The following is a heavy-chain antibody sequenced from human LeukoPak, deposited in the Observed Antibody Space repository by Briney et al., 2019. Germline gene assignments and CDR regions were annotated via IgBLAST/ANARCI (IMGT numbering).Heavy chain of an antibody. CDR1: GGSISSYY. CDR2: IYYSGST. Sequence: SETLSLTCTVSGGSISSYYWSCIRQPPGKGLEWIGYIYYSGSTNYNPSLKSRVTISVDTSKIQFSLKLSSVPAADTAVYYCARLRMYYYDSSGYSPELDIWGQGTMVTVSS. CDR3: ARLRMYYYDSSGYSPELDI. D-gene: IGHD3-22*01. V-gene: IGHV4-59*01. J-gene: IGHJ3*02.